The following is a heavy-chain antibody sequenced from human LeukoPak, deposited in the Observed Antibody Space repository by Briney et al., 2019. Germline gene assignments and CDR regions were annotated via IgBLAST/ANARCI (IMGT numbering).Heavy chain of an antibody. J-gene: IGHJ4*02. CDR3: TAIRGFCPNGVCYDY. D-gene: IGHD2-8*01. CDR2: IKSKTDGWTT. Sequence: GGSLRLSCTVSGFTFSNARMSWVRQAPGKGLEWVGHIKSKTDGWTTDYAAPVRGRFTITKDDSNNTLYLQMTRLKTEDTAVYYSTAIRGFCPNGVCYDYWGQGTLVTVSS. V-gene: IGHV3-15*01. CDR1: GFTFSNAR.